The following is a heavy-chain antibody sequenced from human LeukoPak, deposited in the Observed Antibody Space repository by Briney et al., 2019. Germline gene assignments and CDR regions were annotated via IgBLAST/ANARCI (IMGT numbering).Heavy chain of an antibody. D-gene: IGHD5-24*01. CDR1: GGSISSSNW. Sequence: SGTLSLTCVVSGGSISSSNWWSWVRQPPEKGLEWIGEISHDGGTNYNPSLKSRVTISVDKSNNHFSLKLTSVTAADTAMYYCARGDNYVFDVWGRGTLVSVSS. CDR3: ARGDNYVFDV. J-gene: IGHJ2*01. V-gene: IGHV4-4*02. CDR2: ISHDGGT.